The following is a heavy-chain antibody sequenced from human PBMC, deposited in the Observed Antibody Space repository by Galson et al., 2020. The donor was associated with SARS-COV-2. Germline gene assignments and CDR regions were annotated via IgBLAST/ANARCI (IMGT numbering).Heavy chain of an antibody. D-gene: IGHD1-1*01. V-gene: IGHV3-33*08. CDR1: GFAFSANA. J-gene: IGHJ4*01. Sequence: GQSLKISCAAYGFAFSANAMHWVRQAPGKGLEWVALIYSDGSAKYYTDSVKGRFSISRDNSRNTLDLQLSSLRAEDTALYFCARALATTPFYYFDYWGQGITVTGSS. CDR2: IYSDGSAK. CDR3: ARALATTPFYYFDY.